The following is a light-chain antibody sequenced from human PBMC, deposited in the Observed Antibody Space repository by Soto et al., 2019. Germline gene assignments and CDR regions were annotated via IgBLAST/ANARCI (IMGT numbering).Light chain of an antibody. J-gene: IGLJ2*01. Sequence: QSALTPPASVSGSPGPSIPISCTGTSSDVGGYNYVSWYQQHPGKAPKLMIYDVSNRPSGVSNRFSGSKSGNTASLTISGLQAEDEAYYYCSSYTSSSTLVVFGGGTKLTVL. V-gene: IGLV2-14*01. CDR2: DVS. CDR1: SSDVGGYNY. CDR3: SSYTSSSTLVV.